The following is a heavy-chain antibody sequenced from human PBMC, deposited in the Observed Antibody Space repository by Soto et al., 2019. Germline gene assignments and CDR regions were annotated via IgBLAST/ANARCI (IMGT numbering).Heavy chain of an antibody. D-gene: IGHD1-20*01. CDR3: ALLDWVTGSTASGDDYYYMDV. CDR1: GYASLNYG. J-gene: IGHJ6*03. Sequence: GASVKVSCKASGYASLNYGITWVRQAPGQGLECMGWITAYNGNTNYAQKFQGRVTMTTDTSTTTAYMDLRSLRSDDTAVYYCALLDWVTGSTASGDDYYYMDVWGKGTTVTVSS. CDR2: ITAYNGNT. V-gene: IGHV1-18*01.